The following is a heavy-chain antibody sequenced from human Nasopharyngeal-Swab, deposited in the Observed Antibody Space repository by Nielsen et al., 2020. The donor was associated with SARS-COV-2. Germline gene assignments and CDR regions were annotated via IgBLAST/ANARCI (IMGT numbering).Heavy chain of an antibody. V-gene: IGHV3-13*01. J-gene: IGHJ6*02. CDR1: GFSFNNYD. CDR3: ARDPHGLDV. Sequence: GESLKISCAASGFSFNNYDMNCVRRTTGKGLEWVSGITSTGVTYYVDSVKGRFTTSREDAKNSMYLQMSGLRPDDTAVYYCARDPHGLDVWGQGTTVTVSS. CDR2: ITSTGVT.